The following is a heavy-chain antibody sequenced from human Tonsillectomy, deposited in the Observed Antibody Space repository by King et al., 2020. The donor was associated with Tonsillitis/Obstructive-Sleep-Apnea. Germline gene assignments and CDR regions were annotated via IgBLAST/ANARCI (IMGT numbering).Heavy chain of an antibody. V-gene: IGHV1-46*01. Sequence: VQLVESGAEVKKPGASVKVSCKASGYTFTSYYMHWVRQAPGQGLEWMGMSNPSGGSTSNPQKFQGRVTMTRDTSTRTVYMELSSLRSEDTAVYYCARGGIVVVPADVGYFDYWGQGTLVTVSS. D-gene: IGHD2-2*01. CDR1: GYTFTSYY. J-gene: IGHJ4*02. CDR2: SNPSGGST. CDR3: ARGGIVVVPADVGYFDY.